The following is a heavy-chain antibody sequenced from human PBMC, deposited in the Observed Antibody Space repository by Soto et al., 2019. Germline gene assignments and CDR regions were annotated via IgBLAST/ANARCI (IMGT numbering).Heavy chain of an antibody. CDR2: IYHSGST. D-gene: IGHD6-19*01. CDR1: GGSISSSNW. V-gene: IGHV4-4*02. J-gene: IGHJ4*02. CDR3: ARIAVAGPRFDS. Sequence: QVQLQESGPGLVKPSGTLSLTCAVSGGSISSSNWWSWVRQPPGKGLEWIGEIYHSGSTNYNPSLRSRVTISVDKSTNPSSLKLSSVTAAATAVYYCARIAVAGPRFDSWGQGTLVTVSS.